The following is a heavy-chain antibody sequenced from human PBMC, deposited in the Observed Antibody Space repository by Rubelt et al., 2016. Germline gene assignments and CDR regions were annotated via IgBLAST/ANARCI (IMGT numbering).Heavy chain of an antibody. CDR2: INPSGGST. CDR1: GYTFTSYY. CDR3: ARAVECRLGGDCYLAPFDY. J-gene: IGHJ4*02. Sequence: QVQLVQSGAEVQKPGASVQVSCKASGYTFTSYYMHWVRQAPGQGLEWMGIINPSGGSTGYAQKFQGRITMTRDTSTSTVYMELSSLRSEDTAVYYCARAVECRLGGDCYLAPFDYWGQGTLVTVSS. D-gene: IGHD2-21*02. V-gene: IGHV1-46*01.